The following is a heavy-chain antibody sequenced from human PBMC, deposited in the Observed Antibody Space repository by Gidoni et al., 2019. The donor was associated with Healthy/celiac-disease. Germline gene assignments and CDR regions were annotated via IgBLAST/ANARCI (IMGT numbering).Heavy chain of an antibody. CDR3: AKDNMGGTYLYWYFDL. J-gene: IGHJ2*01. V-gene: IGHV3-9*01. CDR2: ISWNSDNI. D-gene: IGHD1-26*01. CDR1: AFTFDDYA. Sequence: EVQLVESGGGLVQPGRSLRLSCAASAFTFDDYAMHWVRQAPGKGLEWVSGISWNSDNIGYADSVKGRFTISRDNAKNALYLQMNSLRAEDTALYYCAKDNMGGTYLYWYFDLWGRGTLVTVSS.